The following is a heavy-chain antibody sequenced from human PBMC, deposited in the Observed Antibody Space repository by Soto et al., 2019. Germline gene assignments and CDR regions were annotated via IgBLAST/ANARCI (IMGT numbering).Heavy chain of an antibody. CDR3: AKDSLDYGDRYYYYYMDV. J-gene: IGHJ6*03. V-gene: IGHV3-30*18. D-gene: IGHD4-17*01. Sequence: GGSLRLSCAASGFTFSSYGMHWVRQAPGKGLEWVAVISYDGSNKYYADSVKGRFTISRDNSKNTLYLQMNSLRAEDTAVYYCAKDSLDYGDRYYYYYMDVWGKGTTVTVSS. CDR1: GFTFSSYG. CDR2: ISYDGSNK.